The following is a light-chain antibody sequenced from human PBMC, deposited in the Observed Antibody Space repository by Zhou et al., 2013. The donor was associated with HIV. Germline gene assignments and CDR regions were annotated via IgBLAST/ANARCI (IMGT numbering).Light chain of an antibody. CDR1: QSVRSY. V-gene: IGKV3-20*01. CDR2: GAS. Sequence: EIVLTQSPGTLSLSPGERATLFCRASQSVRSYLAWYQQKPGQAPRVLIYGASNRATGIPDRFSGSGSGTDFTLTISGLEPEDFALYYCQQYAISPRTFGQGTKVEIK. J-gene: IGKJ1*01. CDR3: QQYAISPRT.